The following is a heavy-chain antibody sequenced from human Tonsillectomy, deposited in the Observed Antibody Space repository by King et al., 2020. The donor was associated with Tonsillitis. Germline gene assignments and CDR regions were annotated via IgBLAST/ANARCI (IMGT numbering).Heavy chain of an antibody. D-gene: IGHD5-18*01. Sequence: LQLQESGSGLVKPSQTLSLTCAVSGGSISSGDYSWSWIRQPPGKGLEWIGYIYHSGNTYYNPSLKSRVTISVDRSKNQFSLRLSSVTAADPAVYYCAKAWDTAMLHWYFDRWGRGTLVTVSS. CDR2: IYHSGNT. J-gene: IGHJ2*01. V-gene: IGHV4-30-2*01. CDR1: GGSISSGDYS. CDR3: AKAWDTAMLHWYFDR.